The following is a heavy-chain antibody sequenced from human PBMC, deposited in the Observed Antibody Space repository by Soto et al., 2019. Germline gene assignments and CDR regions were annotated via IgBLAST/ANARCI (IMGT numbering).Heavy chain of an antibody. CDR3: TSTMAGAFDI. D-gene: IGHD3-10*01. V-gene: IGHV3-21*01. CDR2: IGISSSYI. Sequence: EVQLVESGGGLVKPGGSLRLSCAASEFTFSSYSMNWVRQAPGKGLEWVSSIGISSSYIYYADSVKGRFIISRDNDKNSLYLQMNSLRAEDTAVYYCTSTMAGAFDIWGQGTMVTVSS. CDR1: EFTFSSYS. J-gene: IGHJ3*02.